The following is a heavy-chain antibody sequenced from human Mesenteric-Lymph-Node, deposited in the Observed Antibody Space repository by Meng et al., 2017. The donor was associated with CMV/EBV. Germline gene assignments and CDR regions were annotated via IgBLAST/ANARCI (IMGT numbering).Heavy chain of an antibody. CDR1: GGSINNYY. CDR3: AREHWLVKSFVY. V-gene: IGHV3-11*04. CDR2: TSSSGTNM. Sequence: LSPTCTVSGGSINNYYWSWIRQPLGKGLEWLAYTSSSGTNMYYAESVRGRFTISRDNAKDSLYLQMNSLRAEDTAIYYCAREHWLVKSFVYWGHGTLVTVSS. D-gene: IGHD6-19*01. J-gene: IGHJ4*01.